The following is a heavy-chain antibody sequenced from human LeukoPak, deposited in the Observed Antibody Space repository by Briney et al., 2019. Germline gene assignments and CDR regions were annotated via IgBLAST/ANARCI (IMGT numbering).Heavy chain of an antibody. D-gene: IGHD5-18*01. Sequence: GGSLRLSCAASGFTFSSYSMNWVRQAPGKGLEWVSSISSSSSYIYYLGSVKGRFTISRDNAKNSLYLQMNSLRAEDTAVYYCARGNTAMAPRPFDYWGQGTLVTVSS. CDR1: GFTFSSYS. CDR2: ISSSSSYI. J-gene: IGHJ4*02. V-gene: IGHV3-21*01. CDR3: ARGNTAMAPRPFDY.